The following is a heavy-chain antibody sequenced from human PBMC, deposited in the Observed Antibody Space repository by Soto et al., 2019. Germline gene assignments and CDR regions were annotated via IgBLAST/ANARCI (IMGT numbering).Heavy chain of an antibody. CDR1: GFTVSSSY. V-gene: IGHV3-66*04. J-gene: IGHJ2*01. CDR3: ARHVGSYWYFDL. Sequence: EVQLVKSGGGLIQTGGSLRLSCVASGFTVSSSYMGWVRHAPGKGLEWVSSIYTGSTTYYAESVRGRFTVSTDNSKDTLYLQMNSLRVDDAAMYYCARHVGSYWYFDLWGRGTLVTVSS. CDR2: IYTGSTT. D-gene: IGHD1-26*01.